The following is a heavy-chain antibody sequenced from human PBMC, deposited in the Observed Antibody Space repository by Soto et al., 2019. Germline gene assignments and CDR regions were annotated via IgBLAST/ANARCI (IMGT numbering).Heavy chain of an antibody. Sequence: GSLRLSCAASGSTFSSYAMHWVRQAPGKGLEWVAVISYDGSNKYYADSVKGRFTISRDNSKNTLYLQMNSLRAEDTAVYYCARDSVGGGDLQLDYWGQGTLVTVSS. CDR1: GSTFSSYA. V-gene: IGHV3-30-3*01. D-gene: IGHD2-21*01. CDR2: ISYDGSNK. J-gene: IGHJ4*02. CDR3: ARDSVGGGDLQLDY.